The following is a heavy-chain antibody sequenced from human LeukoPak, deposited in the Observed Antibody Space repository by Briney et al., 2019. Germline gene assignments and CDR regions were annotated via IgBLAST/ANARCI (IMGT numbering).Heavy chain of an antibody. CDR2: IYTNGGI. CDR3: AKTRSSASWYDP. V-gene: IGHV4-4*07. CDR1: GGSISISY. J-gene: IGHJ5*02. Sequence: PSETLSLTCTVSGGSISISYWSWIRQPAGKGLEWIGRIYTNGGINYNPSLKSRVTISFDKSQNQLSLRLSSVTAADTSVYYCAKTRSSASWYDPWGQGTLVTVSS.